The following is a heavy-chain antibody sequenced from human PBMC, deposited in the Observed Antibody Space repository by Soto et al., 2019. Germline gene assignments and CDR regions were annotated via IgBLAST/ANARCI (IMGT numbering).Heavy chain of an antibody. D-gene: IGHD3-3*01. Sequence: LSLTCTVSGGSISSSSDYWGWIRQPPGKGLEWIGSIYYSGSTYYNPSLKSRVTISVDTSKNQFSLKLSSVTAADTAVYYCARLGLYYDFWSGYSPKNYYGMDVWGQGTTVTV. CDR2: IYYSGST. J-gene: IGHJ6*02. V-gene: IGHV4-39*01. CDR1: GGSISSSSDY. CDR3: ARLGLYYDFWSGYSPKNYYGMDV.